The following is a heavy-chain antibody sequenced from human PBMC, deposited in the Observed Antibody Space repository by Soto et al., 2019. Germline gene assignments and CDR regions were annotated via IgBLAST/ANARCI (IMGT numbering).Heavy chain of an antibody. CDR3: ARSGYTYGMDV. Sequence: SETLSLTCTVSGGSTSSGGFYWSWIRQHPGKGLEWIGYIYYSGISYYNPSLKSRVSISLDTSRNQFSMTLNSVTAADTAVYYCARSGYTYGMDVWGQGATVTV. CDR2: IYYSGIS. D-gene: IGHD3-3*01. CDR1: GGSTSSGGFY. V-gene: IGHV4-31*03. J-gene: IGHJ6*02.